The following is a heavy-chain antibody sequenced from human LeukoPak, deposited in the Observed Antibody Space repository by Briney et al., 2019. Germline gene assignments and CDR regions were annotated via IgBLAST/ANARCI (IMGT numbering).Heavy chain of an antibody. CDR2: MSSISSYI. CDR1: GFTFSSYS. V-gene: IGHV3-21*01. Sequence: GASLRLSCAASGFTFSSYSMNWVRQAPGKGLEWVSSMSSISSYIYYADSVKGRFTISRDNAKNSLYLQVNSLRAEDTAVYYCARETYCGGDCYVQYYFDYWGQGTLVTVS. CDR3: ARETYCGGDCYVQYYFDY. D-gene: IGHD2-21*02. J-gene: IGHJ4*02.